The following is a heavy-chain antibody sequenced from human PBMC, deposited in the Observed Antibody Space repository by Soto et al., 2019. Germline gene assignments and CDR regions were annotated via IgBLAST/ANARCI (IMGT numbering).Heavy chain of an antibody. D-gene: IGHD3-10*01. CDR2: IYPGDSDT. J-gene: IGHJ6*03. CDR1: GYSFTSYW. V-gene: IGHV5-51*01. Sequence: PGESLKISCKGSGYSFTSYWIGWVRQMPGKGLEWMWIIYPGDSDTRYSPSFQGQVTISADKSISTAYLQWSSLKASDTAMYYCARHGPMVRGVINHNYYYYYMDVWGKGTTVTVSS. CDR3: ARHGPMVRGVINHNYYYYYMDV.